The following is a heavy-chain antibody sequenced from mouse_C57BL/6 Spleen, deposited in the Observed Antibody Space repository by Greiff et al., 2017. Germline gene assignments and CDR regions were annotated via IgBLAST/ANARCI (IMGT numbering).Heavy chain of an antibody. CDR2: IYPGDGDT. D-gene: IGHD2-4*01. Sequence: VQLQQSGAELVKPGASVKISCKASGYAFSSYWMNWVKQRPGKGLEWIGQIYPGDGDTNYNGKFKGKATLTADKSSSTAYMQLSSLTSEDSAVYFCARSDYYDYGGYAMDYWGQGTSVTVSS. V-gene: IGHV1-80*01. CDR3: ARSDYYDYGGYAMDY. J-gene: IGHJ4*01. CDR1: GYAFSSYW.